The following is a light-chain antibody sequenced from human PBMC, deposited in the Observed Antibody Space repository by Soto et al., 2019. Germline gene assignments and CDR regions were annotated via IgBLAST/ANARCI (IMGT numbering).Light chain of an antibody. Sequence: DVVMTQSPLSLPVTLGQPASISCRSSQSLAYSDGNTYLNWFQQRPGQSPRRLIYKVSNRDSGVPERFSGSGSGTDGTLKISRVEAEDVGVYYCMQGTHWPPYTFGQGTKLEIK. V-gene: IGKV2-30*01. CDR1: QSLAYSDGNTY. CDR2: KVS. CDR3: MQGTHWPPYT. J-gene: IGKJ2*01.